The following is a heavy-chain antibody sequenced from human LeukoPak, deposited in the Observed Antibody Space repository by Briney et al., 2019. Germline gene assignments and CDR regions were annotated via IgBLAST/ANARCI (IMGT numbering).Heavy chain of an antibody. CDR2: MNPNSGNT. D-gene: IGHD1-1*01. CDR1: GYTFTSYD. Sequence: ASVKVSCKASGYTFTSYDINWVRQATGQGLEWMGWMNPNSGNTGYAQKFQGRVTMTRDTSISTAYMELSRLRSDDTAVYYCARDDWNYWYFDLWGRGTLVTVSS. J-gene: IGHJ2*01. V-gene: IGHV1-8*01. CDR3: ARDDWNYWYFDL.